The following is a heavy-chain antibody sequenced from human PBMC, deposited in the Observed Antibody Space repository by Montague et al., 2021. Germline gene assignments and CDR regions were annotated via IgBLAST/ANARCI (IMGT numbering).Heavy chain of an antibody. V-gene: IGHV5-51*01. CDR3: VRSHGRQLYFDY. CDR1: GYSLTSYW. J-gene: IGHJ4*02. D-gene: IGHD5-18*01. CDR2: IYPDDSDT. Sequence: QSVAEVKTPGESLKISCKGSGYSLTSYWIGWVRQMPGKGLEWMGSIYPDDSDTRYSPSFQGQVTISADKSISTAYLQWSSLKASDTAIYYCVRSHGRQLYFDYWDQGTLVTVSS.